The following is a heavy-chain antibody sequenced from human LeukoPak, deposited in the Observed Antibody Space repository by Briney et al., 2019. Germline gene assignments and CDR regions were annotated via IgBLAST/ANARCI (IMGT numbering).Heavy chain of an antibody. CDR2: ISWDGFST. D-gene: IGHD5-24*01. J-gene: IGHJ4*02. Sequence: GGSLRLSCAASGFTFDDYTMHWVRQTPGKGLEWISLISWDGFSTYYAASVKGRFTISRDNAKNSLYLQMNGLRVDDTAVYYCTASVEEMALDYWGQGTLVTVSS. CDR3: TASVEEMALDY. CDR1: GFTFDDYT. V-gene: IGHV3-43*01.